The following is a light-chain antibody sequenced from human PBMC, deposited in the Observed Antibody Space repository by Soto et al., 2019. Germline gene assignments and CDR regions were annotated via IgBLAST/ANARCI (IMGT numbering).Light chain of an antibody. CDR1: TSFVGTYNR. CDR2: EAR. J-gene: IGLJ1*01. V-gene: IGLV2-18*01. CDR3: SLYTSENTYV. Sequence: QSALTQPASVSGSAGQSITISCTGTTSFVGTYNRVSWYQQPPGTAPKLIIYEARNRPSGVPDRFSGSKSGNTASLTISGLQAADEADYYCSLYTSENTYVFGTGTKVTVL.